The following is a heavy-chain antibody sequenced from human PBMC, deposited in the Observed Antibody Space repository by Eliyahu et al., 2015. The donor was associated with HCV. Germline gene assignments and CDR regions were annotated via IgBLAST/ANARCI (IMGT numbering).Heavy chain of an antibody. Sequence: QVQLVQSGTEVKKPGASVKVSCKASGYTFTSYDVCWVRQAPGQGLEWMGWINTRNGNTEYAQILQGRVTMTTDTSTSTAYMELRSLRSDDTAVYYCVRDGGWDKGYYWGQGTLVTVSS. J-gene: IGHJ4*02. D-gene: IGHD6-19*01. CDR1: GYTFTSYD. V-gene: IGHV1-18*04. CDR3: VRDGGWDKGYY. CDR2: INTRNGNT.